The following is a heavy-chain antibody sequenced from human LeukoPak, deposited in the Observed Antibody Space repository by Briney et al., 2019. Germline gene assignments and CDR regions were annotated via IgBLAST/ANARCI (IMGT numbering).Heavy chain of an antibody. CDR2: ISGSGGRI. CDR1: GFTFNNYA. CDR3: AKDGGYCSGGNCYVRDAFDI. D-gene: IGHD2-15*01. J-gene: IGHJ3*02. V-gene: IGHV3-23*01. Sequence: GGSLRLSCAASGFTFNNYAMSWVRQAPGKGLEWVSAISGSGGRIYYADSVKGRFTISRDNSKNTLYLQMNSLRAEDTAVYYCAKDGGYCSGGNCYVRDAFDIWGQGTMVTVSS.